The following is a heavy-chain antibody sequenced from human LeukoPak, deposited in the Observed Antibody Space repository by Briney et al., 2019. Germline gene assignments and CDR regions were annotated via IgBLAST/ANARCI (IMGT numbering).Heavy chain of an antibody. CDR2: ISSGGGSA. V-gene: IGHV3-23*01. CDR1: GFTFNNCA. Sequence: PGGSLRLSCAASGFTFNNCAMSWVRQAPGKGLEWVSAISSGGGSAYYADSVKGRFTISRDNSKNTLYLQMNSLTAEDTAVYYCASRLPAGLGVDYWGQGNLVTVSS. CDR3: ASRLPAGLGVDY. D-gene: IGHD2-2*01. J-gene: IGHJ4*02.